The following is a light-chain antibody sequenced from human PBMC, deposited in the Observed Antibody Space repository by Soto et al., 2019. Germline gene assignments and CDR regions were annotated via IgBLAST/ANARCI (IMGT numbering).Light chain of an antibody. CDR2: DDS. Sequence: SYELTQPPSVSVAPGQTARITCGGNNIGTKSVHWYQQKPGQAPVLVVYDDSDRPSGIPGRFSGSNSGNTATLTISRVEAGDEADFYCQVWDSSSDHYVFGTGTKLTVL. CDR3: QVWDSSSDHYV. V-gene: IGLV3-21*02. CDR1: NIGTKS. J-gene: IGLJ1*01.